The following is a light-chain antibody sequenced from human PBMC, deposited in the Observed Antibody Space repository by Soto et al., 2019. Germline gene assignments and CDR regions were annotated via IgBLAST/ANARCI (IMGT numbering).Light chain of an antibody. J-gene: IGKJ1*01. CDR3: QQYNSYWT. CDR1: QSVSSN. Sequence: EIVMTQSPDTLAVSPGERATLSCRASQSVSSNLAWYQQKPGKAPRLLIYAASTRATGIPARFSGSGSGTEFTLTISSLQPDDFATYYCQQYNSYWTFGQGNQLDIK. V-gene: IGKV3-15*01. CDR2: AAS.